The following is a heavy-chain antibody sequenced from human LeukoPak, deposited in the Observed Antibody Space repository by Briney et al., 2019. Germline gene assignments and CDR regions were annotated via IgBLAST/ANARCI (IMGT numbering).Heavy chain of an antibody. CDR1: RDNFGDYP. J-gene: IGHJ4*02. CDR2: IRSKAYGGTT. CDR3: TSGPGIAVANSDY. V-gene: IGHV3-49*04. D-gene: IGHD6-19*01. Sequence: PGRSLRLSCTAPRDNFGDYPMSWVRQAPGKGLEWVGFIRSKAYGGTTEYAASVKGRFTISRDDSKSIAYLQMDSLETRDTGDDYWTSGPGIAVANSDYWGQGTLVTVSS.